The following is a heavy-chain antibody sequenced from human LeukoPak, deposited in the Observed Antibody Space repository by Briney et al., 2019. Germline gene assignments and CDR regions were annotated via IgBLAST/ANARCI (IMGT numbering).Heavy chain of an antibody. CDR2: IYTSGST. J-gene: IGHJ6*03. V-gene: IGHV4-61*02. CDR3: ARAPVGPAVTDYYYYYYYMDV. Sequence: TSQTLSLTCTVSGGSISSGSYYWSWIRQPAGKGLEWIGRIYTSGSTNYNPSLKSRVTISVDTSKNQFSLKLSSVTAADTAVYYCARAPVGPAVTDYYYYYYYMDVWGKGTTVTVSS. D-gene: IGHD4-11*01. CDR1: GGSISSGSYY.